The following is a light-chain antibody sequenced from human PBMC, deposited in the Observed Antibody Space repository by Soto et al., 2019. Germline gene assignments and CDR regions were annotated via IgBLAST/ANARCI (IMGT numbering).Light chain of an antibody. CDR3: QQYGSSPWT. Sequence: EIVLTQSPGTLSLSPGERATLSCRASQSVSSSYLAWYQQKPGQAPRLLIYGASSRATGIPDRFSGSGSGTKFTLTISRIEPEDFAVYYCQQYGSSPWTFVQGTKVETK. CDR1: QSVSSSY. V-gene: IGKV3-20*01. CDR2: GAS. J-gene: IGKJ1*01.